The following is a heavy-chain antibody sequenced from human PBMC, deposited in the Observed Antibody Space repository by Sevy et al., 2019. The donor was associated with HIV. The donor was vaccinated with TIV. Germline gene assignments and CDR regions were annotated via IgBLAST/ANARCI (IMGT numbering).Heavy chain of an antibody. V-gene: IGHV5-51*01. CDR2: FCPGDSDI. J-gene: IGHJ6*02. Sequence: GESLKISCKISGYSFTSYCIGWVRQMTGKGLEWMGIFCPGDSDISYSPSFQGQVTISVDKSISTVYLQWRSLKASDTAMYYCTRQGPSDGMDVWGRGTTVTVSS. CDR1: GYSFTSYC. CDR3: TRQGPSDGMDV.